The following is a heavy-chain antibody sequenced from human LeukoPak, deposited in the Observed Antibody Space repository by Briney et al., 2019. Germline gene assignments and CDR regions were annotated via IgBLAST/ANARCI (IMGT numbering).Heavy chain of an antibody. CDR1: GFTFGTYG. V-gene: IGHV3-30*18. CDR2: ISYDGSNK. D-gene: IGHD1-7*01. Sequence: GRSLRLSCAASGFTFGTYGMHWVRQAPGQGLEWVAVISYDGSNKYYADSVKGRFTISRDNSKNTLYPQMISLRAEDTAVYYCAKIRGNLRANYLDYWGQGTLVTVSS. CDR3: AKIRGNLRANYLDY. J-gene: IGHJ4*02.